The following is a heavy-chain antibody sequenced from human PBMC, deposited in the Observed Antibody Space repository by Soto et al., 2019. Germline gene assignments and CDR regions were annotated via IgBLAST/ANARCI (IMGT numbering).Heavy chain of an antibody. V-gene: IGHV4-34*01. D-gene: IGHD5-12*01. CDR1: GGSFSGYY. Sequence: QVQLQQWGAGLLKPSETLSLTCAVYGGSFSGYYWSWIRQPPGKGLEWIGEINHSGSTNYNPSLKSRVTISGDTSKNQFSLKLSSVTAADTAVYYCARSRGLNYYYYGMDVWGQGTTVTVSS. J-gene: IGHJ6*02. CDR3: ARSRGLNYYYYGMDV. CDR2: INHSGST.